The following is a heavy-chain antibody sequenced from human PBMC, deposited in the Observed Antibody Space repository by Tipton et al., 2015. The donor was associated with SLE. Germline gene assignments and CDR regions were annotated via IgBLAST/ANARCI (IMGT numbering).Heavy chain of an antibody. J-gene: IGHJ2*01. CDR3: ARTLYYYDSSVYSRYFDI. CDR1: GGSISSYY. CDR2: IYYRGST. D-gene: IGHD3-22*01. V-gene: IGHV4-59*01. Sequence: TLSLTCTVSGGSISSYYWSWIRQPPGKGLEWIGYIYYRGSTNYSPSLKSRVSMPVDRSKNQFSLKLSSVTAADTAMYYCARTLYYYDSSVYSRYFDIWGRGTLVTVSS.